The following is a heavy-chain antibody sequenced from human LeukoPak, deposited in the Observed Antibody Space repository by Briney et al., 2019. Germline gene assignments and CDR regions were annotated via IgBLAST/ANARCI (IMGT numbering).Heavy chain of an antibody. J-gene: IGHJ4*02. CDR1: GGTFSSYA. Sequence: SVKVSCKASGGTFSSYAISWVRQTPGQGLEWMGGIIPVFGTANYAQKFQGRVTITADESTSTAYMELSSLRSEDTAVYYCAREDTAMVLVDYWGQGTLVTVSS. CDR3: AREDTAMVLVDY. D-gene: IGHD5-18*01. V-gene: IGHV1-69*01. CDR2: IIPVFGTA.